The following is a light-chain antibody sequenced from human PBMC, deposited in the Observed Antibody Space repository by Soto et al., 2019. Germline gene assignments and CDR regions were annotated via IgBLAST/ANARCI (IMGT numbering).Light chain of an antibody. Sequence: QSVLTQPRSVSGSPGQSVTISCTGTSSDVGTYDYVSWYQQYPGKAPKLMISDVSKRPSGVPDRFSGSKSGNTASLTISGLQAEDEADYYCSSYAGSYTYVFGTGTKLTVL. CDR2: DVS. CDR1: SSDVGTYDY. V-gene: IGLV2-11*01. J-gene: IGLJ1*01. CDR3: SSYAGSYTYV.